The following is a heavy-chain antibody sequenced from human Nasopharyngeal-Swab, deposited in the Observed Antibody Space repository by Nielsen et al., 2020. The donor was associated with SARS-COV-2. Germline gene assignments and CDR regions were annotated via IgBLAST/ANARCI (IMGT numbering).Heavy chain of an antibody. CDR2: IGTAGDT. CDR1: GFTFSSYD. D-gene: IGHD3-9*01. V-gene: IGHV3-13*01. Sequence: GESLKISCAASGFTFSSYDMHWVRQATGKGLEWVSAIGTAGDTYYPGSVKGRFTISRENAKNSLYLQMNSLRAEDTAVYYCATYYDILTGYSEAFDIWGQGTMVTVSS. J-gene: IGHJ3*02. CDR3: ATYYDILTGYSEAFDI.